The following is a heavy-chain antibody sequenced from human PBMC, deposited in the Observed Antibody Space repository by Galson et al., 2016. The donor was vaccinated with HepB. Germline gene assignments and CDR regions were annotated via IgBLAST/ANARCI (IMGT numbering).Heavy chain of an antibody. Sequence: ETLSLTCTVSGASISGYYLSWIREPPGKGLEWIGYIYYSGRTNYNPSLKSRVTISVDTSKNQFSLKLSSVSAAGTAVYYCARDDSGGWYGFHYGMDVWGQGTPVTVAS. CDR3: ARDDSGGWYGFHYGMDV. CDR2: IYYSGRT. D-gene: IGHD6-19*01. V-gene: IGHV4-59*01. J-gene: IGHJ6*02. CDR1: GASISGYY.